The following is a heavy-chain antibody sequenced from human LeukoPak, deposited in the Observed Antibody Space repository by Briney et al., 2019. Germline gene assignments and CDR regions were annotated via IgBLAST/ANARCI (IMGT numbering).Heavy chain of an antibody. D-gene: IGHD5-18*01. V-gene: IGHV3-23*01. J-gene: IGHJ4*02. CDR2: ISSGGVST. CDR1: GFTFSTYA. Sequence: PGGSLRLSCAASGFTFSTYAMSWVRQTPGKGLEWVSNISSGGVSTYYADSVKGRFTISRDNSKNTLFLQMSSLRAEDTAVYHCAKDVLGYSSRWGQGTLVTVSS. CDR3: AKDVLGYSSR.